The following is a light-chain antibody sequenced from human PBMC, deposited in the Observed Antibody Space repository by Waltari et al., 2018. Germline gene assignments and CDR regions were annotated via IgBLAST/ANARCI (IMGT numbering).Light chain of an antibody. J-gene: IGLJ1*01. CDR1: SANIARHP. Sequence: NFILAQPHSVSQSPGKTVNISCPRSSANIARHPLHWYQQRPGISPPVVIYNDDRRASGVPDRFSGSIDPSSNSASLTISGLKIEDEADYYCQSYDLITPCVFGDGTRVTVL. CDR3: QSYDLITPCV. V-gene: IGLV6-57*01. CDR2: NDD.